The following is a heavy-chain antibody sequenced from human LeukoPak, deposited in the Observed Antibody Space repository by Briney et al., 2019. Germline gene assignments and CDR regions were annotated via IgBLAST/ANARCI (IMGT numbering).Heavy chain of an antibody. J-gene: IGHJ4*02. V-gene: IGHV4-59*01. Sequence: SETLSLTCTVSGGSISIYYWSWIRQPPGKGLEWIGYIYYSGSTNYNPSLKSRVTISVDTSKNQFSLKLSSVTAADTAVYYCARGVLLWFGELVEGFYFDYWSQGTLVTVSS. CDR2: IYYSGST. D-gene: IGHD3-10*01. CDR1: GGSISIYY. CDR3: ARGVLLWFGELVEGFYFDY.